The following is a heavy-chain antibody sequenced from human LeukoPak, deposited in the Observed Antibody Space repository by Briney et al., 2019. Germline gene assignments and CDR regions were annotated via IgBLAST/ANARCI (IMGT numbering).Heavy chain of an antibody. J-gene: IGHJ4*02. D-gene: IGHD6-19*01. CDR3: AKSPMVAGQFDY. V-gene: IGHV3-9*01. CDR2: ISWNSGSI. Sequence: GGSLRLSCAASGFTFDDYAMHWVRQAPGKGLEWVSGISWNSGSIGYADSVKGRFTISRDNAKNSLYLQMNSLRAEDTALYYCAKSPMVAGQFDYWGQGTLVTVSS. CDR1: GFTFDDYA.